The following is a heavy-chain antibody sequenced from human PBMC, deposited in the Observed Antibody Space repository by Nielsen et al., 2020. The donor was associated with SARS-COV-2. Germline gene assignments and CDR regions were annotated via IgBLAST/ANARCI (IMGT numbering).Heavy chain of an antibody. CDR1: GFTFSGYW. CDR3: SSPTVAY. CDR2: INSDGSDS. V-gene: IGHV3-74*01. Sequence: GESLKISCAVSGFTFSGYWMHWVRQAPGKGLVWVSRINSDGSDSVYAEFLKGRITISRDNAKNTLYLQMNSLKTEDTAVYYCSSPTVAYWGQGTLVTVSS. J-gene: IGHJ4*02. D-gene: IGHD4-23*01.